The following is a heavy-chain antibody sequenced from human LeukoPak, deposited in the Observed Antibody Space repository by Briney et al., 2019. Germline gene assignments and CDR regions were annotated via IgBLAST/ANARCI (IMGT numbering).Heavy chain of an antibody. J-gene: IGHJ4*02. Sequence: SETLSLTCTVSGGSISSYYWSWIRQPAGKGLEWIGRIYTSGSTNYNPSLKSRVTMSVDTSKNQFSQRLSSVTAADTAVYYCAGTRLGRGSCVLWGQGTLVTVSS. CDR3: AGTRLGRGSCVL. D-gene: IGHD1-26*01. CDR2: IYTSGST. V-gene: IGHV4-4*07. CDR1: GGSISSYY.